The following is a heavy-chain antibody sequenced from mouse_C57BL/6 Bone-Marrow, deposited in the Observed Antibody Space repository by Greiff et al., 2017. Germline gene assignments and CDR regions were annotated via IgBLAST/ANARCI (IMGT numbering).Heavy chain of an antibody. Sequence: QVQLQQSGAELVKPGASVKLSCKASGYTFTSYWMQWVKQRPGQGLEWIGEIDPSDSYTNYNQKFKGKATLTVDTSSSTAYMQLSSLTSEDSAVYYCARGGTAQAAWFAYWGQGTLVTVSA. J-gene: IGHJ3*01. CDR2: IDPSDSYT. D-gene: IGHD3-2*02. CDR3: ARGGTAQAAWFAY. CDR1: GYTFTSYW. V-gene: IGHV1-50*01.